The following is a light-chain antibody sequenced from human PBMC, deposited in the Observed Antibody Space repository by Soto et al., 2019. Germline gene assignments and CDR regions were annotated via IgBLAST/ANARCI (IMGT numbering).Light chain of an antibody. CDR3: SSYTTSSTVV. V-gene: IGLV2-14*01. CDR2: EVT. Sequence: QSALTHPASVSGSPGQSITISCTGTSSDFGAYKSVSWYQQHPGEAPKLVIYEVTNRPSGVSNRFSGSKSGNTASLAISGLQAEDEADYYCSSYTTSSTVVFGGGTKVTVL. CDR1: SSDFGAYKS. J-gene: IGLJ2*01.